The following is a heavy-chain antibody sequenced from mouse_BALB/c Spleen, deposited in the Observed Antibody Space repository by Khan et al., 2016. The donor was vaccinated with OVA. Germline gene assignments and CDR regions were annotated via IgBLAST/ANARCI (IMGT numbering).Heavy chain of an antibody. Sequence: EVQLQESGPGLVKPSQSLSLTCSVTGYSITSRYYWSWIRQFPGNRLEWMGYISYDDSNNYNPSLTNRISITRDTSKKQFFLKLNSVTNEDTATYYCASKSYGKGAYWGQGTLVTVSA. D-gene: IGHD2-1*01. V-gene: IGHV3-6*02. CDR3: ASKSYGKGAY. CDR2: ISYDDSN. CDR1: GYSITSRYY. J-gene: IGHJ3*01.